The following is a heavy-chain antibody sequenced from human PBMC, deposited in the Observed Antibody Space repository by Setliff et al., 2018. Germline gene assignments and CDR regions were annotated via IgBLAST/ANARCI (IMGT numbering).Heavy chain of an antibody. V-gene: IGHV1-3*01. D-gene: IGHD3-3*01. CDR3: ARDTYIGDFWSGYYIQGRFDP. CDR2: INAGNGNT. CDR1: GYTFTNYA. J-gene: IGHJ5*02. Sequence: ASVKVSCKASGYTFTNYAIHWVRQAPGQRLEWMGWINAGNGNTKYSQKFQGRVTITRGTSASTAYMELSSLRSEDTAVYYCARDTYIGDFWSGYYIQGRFDPWGQGTLVTVSS.